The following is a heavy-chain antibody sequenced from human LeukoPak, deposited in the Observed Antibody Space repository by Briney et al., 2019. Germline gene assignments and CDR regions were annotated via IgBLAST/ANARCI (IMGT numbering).Heavy chain of an antibody. Sequence: PGASVKVSCKASGYTFTSYYIHWVRQAPGQGLEWMGWINPNSGGTNYAQKFQGRVTMTRDTSISTAYMELSRLRSDDTAVYYCARDRQYSYGAARYYYYYMDVWGKGTTVTVSS. J-gene: IGHJ6*03. D-gene: IGHD5-18*01. CDR3: ARDRQYSYGAARYYYYYMDV. CDR1: GYTFTSYY. CDR2: INPNSGGT. V-gene: IGHV1-2*02.